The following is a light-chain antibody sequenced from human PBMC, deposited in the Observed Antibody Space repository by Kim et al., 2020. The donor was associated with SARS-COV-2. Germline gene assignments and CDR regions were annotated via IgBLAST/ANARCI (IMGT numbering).Light chain of an antibody. Sequence: SSELTQDPAVSVALGQTVRITCQGDSLRSYYASWYQQKPGQAPLLVIYGKNNRPSGIPDRFSGSSSGNTASLTITGAQAEDVADYYCNSRDSSDNHVVFGGGTQLTVL. CDR3: NSRDSSDNHVV. CDR2: GKN. J-gene: IGLJ2*01. V-gene: IGLV3-19*01. CDR1: SLRSYY.